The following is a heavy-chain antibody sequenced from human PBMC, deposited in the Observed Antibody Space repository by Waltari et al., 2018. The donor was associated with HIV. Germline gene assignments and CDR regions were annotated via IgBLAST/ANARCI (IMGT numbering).Heavy chain of an antibody. J-gene: IGHJ5*02. CDR2: IYYSGST. CDR1: GGSISSSSYY. CDR3: AREGYYDILTGYFNWFDP. V-gene: IGHV4-39*07. D-gene: IGHD3-9*01. Sequence: GSGPGLVKPSETLSLTCTVSGGSISSSSYYWGWIRQPPGKGLEWIGSIYYSGSTYYNPSLKSRVTISVDTSKNQFSLKLSSVTAADTAVYYCAREGYYDILTGYFNWFDPWGQGTLVTVSS.